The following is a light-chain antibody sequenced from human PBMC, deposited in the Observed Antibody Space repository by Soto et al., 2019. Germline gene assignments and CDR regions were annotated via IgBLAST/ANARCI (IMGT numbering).Light chain of an antibody. V-gene: IGKV3-20*01. CDR2: GAS. Sequence: EIVLTQSPGTLSLSPGERATLSCRASQSVSSSYLAWYQQKPGQAPRLLIYGASSRATGIPDRFSGSGSGTGFTLTISRLATEDFAVYSCQQYGSSTWTSGQGTKVEIK. J-gene: IGKJ1*01. CDR3: QQYGSSTWT. CDR1: QSVSSSY.